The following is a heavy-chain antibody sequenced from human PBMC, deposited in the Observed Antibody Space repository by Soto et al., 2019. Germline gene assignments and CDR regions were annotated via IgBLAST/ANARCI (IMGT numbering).Heavy chain of an antibody. CDR3: ARLTTMIISLNMDV. Sequence: PGESLKISCKGSGYSFTTYWISWVRQMLGKGLEWMGRIDPSDSYTNYSPSFQGHVTISADKSISTTYLQWSSLKASDTAMYYCARLTTMIISLNMDVWGQGTTGTVSS. J-gene: IGHJ6*02. V-gene: IGHV5-10-1*01. D-gene: IGHD3-22*01. CDR1: GYSFTTYW. CDR2: IDPSDSYT.